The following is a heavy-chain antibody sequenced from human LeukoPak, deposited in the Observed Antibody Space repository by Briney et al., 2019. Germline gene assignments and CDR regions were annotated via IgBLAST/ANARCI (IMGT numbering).Heavy chain of an antibody. J-gene: IGHJ4*02. CDR1: GFTFSSSA. CDR2: VSGSGGNT. Sequence: GGSLRLSCAGSGFTFSSSAMSWVRQAPGKGLGWVSAVSGSGGNTYYADSVKGRFTISRDNSKNTAYLQMNSLKAEDTARYYCAKVSGSGWYKLNHFDSWGQGTLVTVSS. CDR3: AKVSGSGWYKLNHFDS. D-gene: IGHD6-19*01. V-gene: IGHV3-23*01.